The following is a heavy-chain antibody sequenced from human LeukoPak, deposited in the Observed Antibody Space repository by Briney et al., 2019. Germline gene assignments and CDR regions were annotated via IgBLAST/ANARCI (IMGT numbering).Heavy chain of an antibody. Sequence: GGSLRLSCVASGFTFSSYTMSWVRQAAGKGLEWVSGISGSGGSTYYADSVKGRFTISSDNSKNTLYLQMNSLRAEDTAVYYCTTLYYWGQGTLVTVSS. J-gene: IGHJ4*02. CDR3: TTLYY. CDR1: GFTFSSYT. CDR2: ISGSGGST. V-gene: IGHV3-23*01. D-gene: IGHD1-14*01.